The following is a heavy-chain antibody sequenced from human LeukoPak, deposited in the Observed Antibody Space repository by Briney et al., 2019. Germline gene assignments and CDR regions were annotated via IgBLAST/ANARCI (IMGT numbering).Heavy chain of an antibody. CDR1: GFTFSSYA. CDR2: ISSNGGST. CDR3: AKAAGSSGWYRFFDY. V-gene: IGHV3-64*01. Sequence: GGSLRLSCAASGFTFSSYAMHWVRQAPGKGLEYVSAISSNGGSTYYANSVKGRFTISRDNSKNTLYLQMNSLRAEDTAVYYCAKAAGSSGWYRFFDYWGQGTLVTVSS. J-gene: IGHJ4*02. D-gene: IGHD6-19*01.